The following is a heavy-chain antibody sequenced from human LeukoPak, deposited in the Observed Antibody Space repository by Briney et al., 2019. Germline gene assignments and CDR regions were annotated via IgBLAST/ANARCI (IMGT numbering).Heavy chain of an antibody. CDR2: SYYSGST. Sequence: SQTLSLTCTVSGGSISSGGYYWSWSRQNPGKGLEWSGYSYYSGSTYYNPSLKSRVTISVDTSKNQFSLKLSSVTAADTAVYYCARGYDYGDYHSLIYYWGQGTLVTVSS. J-gene: IGHJ4*02. V-gene: IGHV4-31*03. CDR3: ARGYDYGDYHSLIYY. D-gene: IGHD4-17*01. CDR1: GGSISSGGYY.